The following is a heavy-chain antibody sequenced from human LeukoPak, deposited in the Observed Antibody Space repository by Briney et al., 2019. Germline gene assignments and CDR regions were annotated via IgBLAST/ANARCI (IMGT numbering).Heavy chain of an antibody. CDR2: ISGSGGST. D-gene: IGHD3-10*01. V-gene: IGHV3-23*01. J-gene: IGHJ4*02. CDR3: AKGLWFGELSIDY. Sequence: GGSLRLSCAASGFTFSSYAMSWVRQAPGKGLEWVSGISGSGGSTYYADSVKGWFTISRDNSKNTLYLQMNSLRAEDTAVYYCAKGLWFGELSIDYWGQGTLVTVSS. CDR1: GFTFSSYA.